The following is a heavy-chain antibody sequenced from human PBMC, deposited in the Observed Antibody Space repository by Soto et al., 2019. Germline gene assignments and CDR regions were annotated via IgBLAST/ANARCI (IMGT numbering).Heavy chain of an antibody. Sequence: ASVKVSCKASGYTFTSYGISWVRQAPGQGLEWMGWISAYNGNTNYAQKLQGRVTMTTDTSTSTAYMELRSLRSDDTAVYYCARDLGPELSWYFDFLGRGTLVIVSS. J-gene: IGHJ2*01. D-gene: IGHD1-7*01. CDR2: ISAYNGNT. CDR3: ARDLGPELSWYFDF. V-gene: IGHV1-18*04. CDR1: GYTFTSYG.